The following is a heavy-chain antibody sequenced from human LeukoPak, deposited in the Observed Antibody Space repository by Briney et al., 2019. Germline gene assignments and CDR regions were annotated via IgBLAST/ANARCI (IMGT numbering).Heavy chain of an antibody. J-gene: IGHJ4*02. CDR1: GGSISSSSYY. D-gene: IGHD2-15*01. CDR3: ARQGIVVVVAAQFDY. CDR2: IYYSGST. V-gene: IGHV4-39*01. Sequence: SETLSLTCTVSGGSISSSSYYWGWIRQPPGKGREWIGSIYYSGSTYYNPSLKSRVTISVDTSKNQFSLKLSSVTAADTAVYYCARQGIVVVVAAQFDYWGQGTLVTVSS.